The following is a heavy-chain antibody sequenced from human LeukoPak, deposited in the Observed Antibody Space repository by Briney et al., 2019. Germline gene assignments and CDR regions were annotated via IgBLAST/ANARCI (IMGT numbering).Heavy chain of an antibody. V-gene: IGHV4-34*01. CDR1: GGSFSGYY. CDR2: INHSGST. D-gene: IGHD4-23*01. Sequence: SETLSLTCAVYGGSFSGYYWSWIRQPPGKGLGWIGEINHSGSTNYNPSLKSRVTISVDTSKNQFSLKLSSVTAADTAVYYCARRSGVARGNYGGNGRVDYWGQGTLVTVSS. J-gene: IGHJ4*02. CDR3: ARRSGVARGNYGGNGRVDY.